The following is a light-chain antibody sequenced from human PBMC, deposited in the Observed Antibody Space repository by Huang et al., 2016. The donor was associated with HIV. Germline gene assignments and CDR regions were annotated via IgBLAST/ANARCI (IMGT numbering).Light chain of an antibody. V-gene: IGKV1-5*01. CDR2: DAS. J-gene: IGKJ4*01. Sequence: DIQMTQSPSTLSASVGDRVTITCRASQSISSWLAWYQQKTGKAPQLLIYDASSLGSGVPSRFSGSGSGTEFTLTISSLQPDNFATYYCQQYNSYPLTFGGGTKVEIK. CDR3: QQYNSYPLT. CDR1: QSISSW.